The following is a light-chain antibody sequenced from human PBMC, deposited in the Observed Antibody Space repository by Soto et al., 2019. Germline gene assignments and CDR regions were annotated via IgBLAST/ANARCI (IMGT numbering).Light chain of an antibody. CDR2: GAS. CDR1: QSVSIN. CDR3: QQYGTSLWT. J-gene: IGKJ1*01. V-gene: IGKV3-20*01. Sequence: TVLTQSPATLSVSPGERASLSCRASQSVSINLAWYQQKPGQAPRLLIYGASTRATGIPDRFSGSGSGTDFTLTISRVEPEDFALYYCQQYGTSLWTFGQGPKVDI.